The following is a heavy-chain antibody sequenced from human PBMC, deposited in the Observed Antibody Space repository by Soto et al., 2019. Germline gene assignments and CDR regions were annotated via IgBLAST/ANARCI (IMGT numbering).Heavy chain of an antibody. CDR1: GFTFSSYA. Sequence: PGGSLRLSCSASGFTFSSYAMHWVRQAPGKGLEYVSAISSNGGSTYYADSVKGRFTISRDNSKNTLYLQMSSLRAEDTAVYYCVKAYYDFWSGYYTPFVNWGQGTLVTVSS. J-gene: IGHJ4*02. CDR3: VKAYYDFWSGYYTPFVN. V-gene: IGHV3-64D*06. D-gene: IGHD3-3*01. CDR2: ISSNGGST.